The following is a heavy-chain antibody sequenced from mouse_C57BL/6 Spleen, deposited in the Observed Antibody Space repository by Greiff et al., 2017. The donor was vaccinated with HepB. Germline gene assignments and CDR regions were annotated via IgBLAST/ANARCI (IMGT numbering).Heavy chain of an antibody. CDR3: ARHRYDYDDGYDAMDY. J-gene: IGHJ4*01. CDR1: GFSLTSYG. D-gene: IGHD2-4*01. V-gene: IGHV2-6-1*01. Sequence: VKLMESGPGLVAPSQSLSITCTVSGFSLTSYGVHWVRQPPGKGLEWLVVIWSDGSTTYNSALKSRMSISKDNSKSQVFLKMNSLQTDDTAMYYCARHRYDYDDGYDAMDYWGQGTSVTVSS. CDR2: IWSDGST.